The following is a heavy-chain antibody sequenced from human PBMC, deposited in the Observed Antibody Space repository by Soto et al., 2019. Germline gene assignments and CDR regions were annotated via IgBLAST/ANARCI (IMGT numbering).Heavy chain of an antibody. V-gene: IGHV3-72*01. Sequence: EVQLVQSGGGLVQPGGSLRLSCAASGFTFSDHYMDWVRQAPGKGLEWVGRTRNKANSYTTEYAASVKGRFSISRDDSKNSLYLQMDSLKTDDTAVYFWAGSEVVVHADEVFFDYWGQGTLVTVAS. CDR1: GFTFSDHY. CDR3: AGSEVVVHADEVFFDY. CDR2: TRNKANSYTT. J-gene: IGHJ4*02. D-gene: IGHD2-15*01.